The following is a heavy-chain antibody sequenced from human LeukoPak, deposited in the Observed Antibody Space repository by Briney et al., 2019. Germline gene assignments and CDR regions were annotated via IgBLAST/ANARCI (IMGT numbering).Heavy chain of an antibody. D-gene: IGHD3-9*01. J-gene: IGHJ4*02. V-gene: IGHV1-69*01. CDR2: IIPIFGTA. Sequence: GSSVKVSCKASGGTFSSYAISWVRRAPGQGLEWMGGIIPIFGTANYAQKFQGRVTITADESTSTAYMELSSLRSEDTAVYYCASYPSLRYFDWLLFWGQGTLVTVSS. CDR3: ASYPSLRYFDWLLF. CDR1: GGTFSSYA.